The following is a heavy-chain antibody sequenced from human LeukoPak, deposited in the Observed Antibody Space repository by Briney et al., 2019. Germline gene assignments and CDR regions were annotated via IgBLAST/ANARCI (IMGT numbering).Heavy chain of an antibody. CDR2: INHSGST. CDR1: GGSFSGYY. V-gene: IGHV4-34*01. Sequence: PSETLSLTCAVYGGSFSGYYWSWIRQPPGKGLEWIGEINHSGSTNYNPSLKSRVTISVDTSKNQFSLKLSSVTAADTAVYYCARVERWGNYYEIDYWGQGTLVTVSS. J-gene: IGHJ4*02. CDR3: ARVERWGNYYEIDY. D-gene: IGHD1-26*01.